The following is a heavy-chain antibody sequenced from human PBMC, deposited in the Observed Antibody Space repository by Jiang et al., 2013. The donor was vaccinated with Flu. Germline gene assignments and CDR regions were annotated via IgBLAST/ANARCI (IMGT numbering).Heavy chain of an antibody. Sequence: SGSGLVKPSQTLSLTCAVSGDYVNSGNSYWSWVRQHPGKGLEWIGFFHYSGGTYYSPSLKSRVHISRDVSKNEFSLKLDSVTAADTAVYYCARVMVTGTTPRAFDLWGQGTMVTVSS. CDR3: ARVMVTGTTPRAFDL. D-gene: IGHD1-20*01. CDR1: GDYVNSGNSY. V-gene: IGHV4-31*11. CDR2: FHYSGGT. J-gene: IGHJ3*01.